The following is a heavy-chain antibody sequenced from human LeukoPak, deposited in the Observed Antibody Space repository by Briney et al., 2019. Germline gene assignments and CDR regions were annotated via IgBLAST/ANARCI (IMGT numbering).Heavy chain of an antibody. CDR2: ISSGSTYI. V-gene: IGHV3-21*01. D-gene: IGHD6-13*01. Sequence: GGPLRLSCAASESALRGYSMNWGRQAPGKGLEWVSSISSGSTYIYYGDSLKGRFTISRDNAKNSLYLQMNSLRAEDTAVYYCARRVASANDAFDIWGQGTMVTVSS. J-gene: IGHJ3*02. CDR3: ARRVASANDAFDI. CDR1: ESALRGYS.